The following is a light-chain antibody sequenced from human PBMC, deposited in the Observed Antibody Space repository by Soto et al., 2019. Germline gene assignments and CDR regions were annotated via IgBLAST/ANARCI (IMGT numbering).Light chain of an antibody. V-gene: IGKV4-1*01. Sequence: DIVMTQSPDSLAVSLGERATINCKSSQSVLYSSNNKNYLTWYQQKPGQPPKLLIYWASTRESGVPDRFSGSGSGTDFTLTISSLQAEEVAVYYCQQYYSTPLPFGGGTKVEIK. CDR1: QSVLYSSNNKNY. CDR2: WAS. J-gene: IGKJ4*01. CDR3: QQYYSTPLP.